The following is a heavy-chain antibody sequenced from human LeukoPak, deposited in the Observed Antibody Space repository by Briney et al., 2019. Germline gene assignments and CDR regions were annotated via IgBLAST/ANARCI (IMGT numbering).Heavy chain of an antibody. CDR1: GGSISSYY. CDR3: ARSNYDSSGWEFDP. D-gene: IGHD3-22*01. Sequence: SETLSLTCTVSGGSISSYYWSWIRQPPGKGLEWIGYIYYNGSTNYSPSLKSRVTISVDTSKNQFSLKLSSVTAADTAVYYCARSNYDSSGWEFDPWGQGTLVTVSS. V-gene: IGHV4-59*01. J-gene: IGHJ5*02. CDR2: IYYNGST.